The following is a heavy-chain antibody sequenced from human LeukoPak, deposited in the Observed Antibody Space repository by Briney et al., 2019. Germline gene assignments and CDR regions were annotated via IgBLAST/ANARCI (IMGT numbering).Heavy chain of an antibody. CDR3: ARAPRYCSGGTCYGYYYGMDV. D-gene: IGHD2-15*01. Sequence: SETLSLTCTVSGGSIRSSYYYWGWIRQPPGKGLEWIGSIYDSGSTYYNPSLKSRVTISVDTSKNQFSLKLSSVTAADTAVYYCARAPRYCSGGTCYGYYYGMDVWGQGTTVTVSS. V-gene: IGHV4-39*01. CDR2: IYDSGST. CDR1: GGSIRSSYYY. J-gene: IGHJ6*02.